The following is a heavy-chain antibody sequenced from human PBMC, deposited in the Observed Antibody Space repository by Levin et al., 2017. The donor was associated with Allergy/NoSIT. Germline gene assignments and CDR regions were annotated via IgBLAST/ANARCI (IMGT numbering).Heavy chain of an antibody. CDR2: ISNSGGST. Sequence: ETLSLTCAASGFTFDTYAMSWVRQAPGKGLEWVSGISNSGGSTYYADSVKGRFTISRDNSKNTLYLQMNSLRAEDTAIYYCAKDRDGSSSGRYFDLWGRGTLATVSS. CDR1: GFTFDTYA. CDR3: AKDRDGSSSGRYFDL. D-gene: IGHD1-26*01. V-gene: IGHV3-23*01. J-gene: IGHJ2*01.